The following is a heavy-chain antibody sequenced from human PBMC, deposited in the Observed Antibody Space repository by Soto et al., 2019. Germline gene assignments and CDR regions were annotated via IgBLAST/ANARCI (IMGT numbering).Heavy chain of an antibody. V-gene: IGHV1-18*04. CDR1: GYTFTSYG. J-gene: IGHJ3*02. CDR3: ACRSPYYYYGRNAFDI. CDR2: ISAYNGNT. Sequence: QVQLVQSGAEVKQPGASVKVSCKASGYTFTSYGISWVRQAPGQGLEWMGWISAYNGNTNYAQKLQGRVTMTTDTSTSTAYMELRSLRSDDTAVYYCACRSPYYYYGRNAFDIWGQGTMVTVSS. D-gene: IGHD3-10*01.